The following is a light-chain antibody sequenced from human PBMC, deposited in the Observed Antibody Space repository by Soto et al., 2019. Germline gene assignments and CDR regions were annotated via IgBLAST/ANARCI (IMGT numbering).Light chain of an antibody. CDR2: DAS. Sequence: QMTQSPSTLSASVGDRVTITCRASHNIERWMAWYQQKPGKAPSLLIFDASTLHSGAPSRFSGSGSGTDFTLTISSLQPDDFATYYCQQFAISTTFGQGTKVEVK. J-gene: IGKJ1*01. CDR1: HNIERW. V-gene: IGKV1-5*01. CDR3: QQFAISTT.